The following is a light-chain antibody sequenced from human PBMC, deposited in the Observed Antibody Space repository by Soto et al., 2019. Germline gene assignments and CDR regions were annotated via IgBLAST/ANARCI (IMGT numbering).Light chain of an antibody. CDR3: SSYAGSNFVV. V-gene: IGLV2-8*01. Sequence: QSALTQPPSASGSPGQSVTISCTGTSSDVGGYNYVSWYQQHPGKAPKLMIYEVSKRPSGVPDRFSGSKSGNTASLTVSGLQAADEADYYCSSYAGSNFVVFGGGTKVTVL. J-gene: IGLJ2*01. CDR2: EVS. CDR1: SSDVGGYNY.